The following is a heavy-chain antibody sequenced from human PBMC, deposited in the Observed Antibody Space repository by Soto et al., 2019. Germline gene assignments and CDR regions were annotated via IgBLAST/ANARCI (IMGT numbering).Heavy chain of an antibody. CDR3: AAGQRGHIIFPTPYYYYGMDV. J-gene: IGHJ6*02. Sequence: ASVKVSCKASGYTFTGYYIHWVREAPGQGLEWMGWINPQTGGTSYAQKFQGRVTLSRDTSINTAYLELSRLTFDDAAVYYCAAGQRGHIIFPTPYYYYGMDVWGQGTTVTVSS. CDR1: GYTFTGYY. V-gene: IGHV1-2*02. D-gene: IGHD3-10*01. CDR2: INPQTGGT.